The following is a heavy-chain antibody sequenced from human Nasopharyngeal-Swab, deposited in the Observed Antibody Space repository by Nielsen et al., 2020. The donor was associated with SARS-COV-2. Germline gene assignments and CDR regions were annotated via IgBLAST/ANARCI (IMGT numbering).Heavy chain of an antibody. CDR3: ARGHFYFRGYQRVYFDY. J-gene: IGHJ4*02. D-gene: IGHD2/OR15-2a*01. Sequence: GPLRPSCPPHGWSSSGFYWSWTPQPPAKGLEWFGEYNLSGSTNYNPSLKSRVTISVDTSKNQFSLKLSSVTAADTAVYYCARGHFYFRGYQRVYFDYWGQGTLVTVSS. CDR2: YNLSGST. CDR1: GWSSSGFY. V-gene: IGHV4-34*01.